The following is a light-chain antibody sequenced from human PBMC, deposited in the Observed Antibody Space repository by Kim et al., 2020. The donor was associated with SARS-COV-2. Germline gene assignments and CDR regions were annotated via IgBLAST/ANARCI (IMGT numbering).Light chain of an antibody. CDR3: KSRDSSGKVV. V-gene: IGLV3-19*01. Sequence: SSELTQDPAVSVALGQTVRITCQGDSLRSYYASWYQQKPGQAPLLVIYGKNMRPTGIPDRFSGSSLGNTASLTITGAQAEDEADFYCKSRDSSGKVVFGGGTQLTVL. J-gene: IGLJ2*01. CDR1: SLRSYY. CDR2: GKN.